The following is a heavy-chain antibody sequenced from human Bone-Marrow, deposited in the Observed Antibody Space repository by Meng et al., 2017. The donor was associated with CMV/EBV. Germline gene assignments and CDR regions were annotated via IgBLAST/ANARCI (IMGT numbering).Heavy chain of an antibody. CDR2: INSSTV. J-gene: IGHJ4*02. V-gene: IGHV3-48*03. CDR3: VRGNTYLHYFDS. CDR1: GFTLSDFE. D-gene: IGHD2/OR15-2a*01. Sequence: GESLKISCAASGFTLSDFEINWVRQTPGKGLEWISYINSSTVYFIDSVKGRFTVSRNNAWNSLSLQMNSLRAGDTAVYYCVRGNTYLHYFDSWGQGTQVTVSS.